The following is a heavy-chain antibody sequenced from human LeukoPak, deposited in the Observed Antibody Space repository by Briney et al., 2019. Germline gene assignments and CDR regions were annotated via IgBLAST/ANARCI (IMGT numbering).Heavy chain of an antibody. D-gene: IGHD3-22*01. CDR3: ANHLRIRYDSSGYYPYYFDY. Sequence: PGGSLRLSCAASGFTFSSYAMSWVRQAPGKGLEWVPAISGSGGSTYYADSVKGRFTISRDNSKNTLYLQMNSLRAEDTAVYYCANHLRIRYDSSGYYPYYFDYWGQGTLVTVSS. CDR2: ISGSGGST. J-gene: IGHJ4*02. V-gene: IGHV3-23*01. CDR1: GFTFSSYA.